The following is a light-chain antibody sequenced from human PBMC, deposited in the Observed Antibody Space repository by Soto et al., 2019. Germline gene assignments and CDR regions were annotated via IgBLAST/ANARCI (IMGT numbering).Light chain of an antibody. CDR3: QSYDSSLL. CDR1: SSNIGAGYD. J-gene: IGLJ2*01. Sequence: VLTQPTSVSGAPGQRGTISCTGSSSNIGAGYDVHWYQQLPGTAPKLLIYGNINRPSGVPDRFSGSKSGTSASLAITGLQAEDEGDYYCQSYDSSLLFGGGTKVTVL. CDR2: GNI. V-gene: IGLV1-40*01.